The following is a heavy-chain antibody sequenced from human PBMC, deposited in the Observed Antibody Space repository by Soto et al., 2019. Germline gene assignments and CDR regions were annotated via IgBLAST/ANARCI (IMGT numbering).Heavy chain of an antibody. D-gene: IGHD1-1*01. J-gene: IGHJ4*02. CDR1: GGSISSGGYY. V-gene: IGHV4-31*03. CDR3: ARDTGGAFDY. CDR2: IYYSGST. Sequence: TSETLSLTCTVSGGSISSGGYYWSWIRQHPGKGLEWIGYIYYSGSTYYNPSLKSRVTISVDTSKNQFSLKLSSVTAADTAVYYCARDTGGAFDYWGQGTLVTVSS.